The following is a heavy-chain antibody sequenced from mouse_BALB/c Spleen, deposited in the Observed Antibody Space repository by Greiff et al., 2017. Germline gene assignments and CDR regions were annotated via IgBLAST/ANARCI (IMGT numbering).Heavy chain of an antibody. J-gene: IGHJ2*01. Sequence: VQLKQSGAELVRSGASVKLSCTTSGFNIKDYYMHWVKQRPEQGLEWIGWIDPENGDTEYAPKFQGKATMTADTSSNTAYLQLSSLTSEDSAVYYCARYNYRYDSDYWGQGTTLTVSS. D-gene: IGHD2-14*01. CDR2: IDPENGDT. V-gene: IGHV14-4*02. CDR1: GFNIKDYY. CDR3: ARYNYRYDSDY.